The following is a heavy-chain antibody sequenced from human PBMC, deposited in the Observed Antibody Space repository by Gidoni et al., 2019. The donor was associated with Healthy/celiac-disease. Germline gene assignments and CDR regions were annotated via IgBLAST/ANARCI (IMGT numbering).Heavy chain of an antibody. Sequence: QVQLQQWGAGLLKPSETLSLTCALYGGSFRGYYWSWIRQPHGKGLEWIGEINHSGSTNYNPSLKSRVTISVDTSKNQFSLKLSSVTAADTAVYYCARGPTRHYGSGSPAGGDYWGQGTLVTVSS. V-gene: IGHV4-34*01. J-gene: IGHJ4*02. CDR2: INHSGST. D-gene: IGHD3-10*01. CDR1: GGSFRGYY. CDR3: ARGPTRHYGSGSPAGGDY.